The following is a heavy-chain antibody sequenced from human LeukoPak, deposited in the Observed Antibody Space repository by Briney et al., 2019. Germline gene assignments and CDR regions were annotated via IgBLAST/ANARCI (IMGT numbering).Heavy chain of an antibody. CDR3: VRENHGSFDY. Sequence: GGSLRLSCAASGFSFSTYYVNWVRQAPGKGLEWVSCISSSSTYIYYSDSVRGRFAISRDNAKNSLYLQMSSLRAEDTAVYYCVRENHGSFDYWGQGSLVTVSS. CDR2: ISSSSTYI. CDR1: GFSFSTYY. V-gene: IGHV3-21*01. D-gene: IGHD1-14*01. J-gene: IGHJ4*02.